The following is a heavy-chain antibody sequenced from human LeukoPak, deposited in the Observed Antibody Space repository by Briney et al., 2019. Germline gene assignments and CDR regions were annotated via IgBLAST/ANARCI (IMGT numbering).Heavy chain of an antibody. D-gene: IGHD3-22*01. CDR2: IYYSGST. Sequence: PSETLSLTCTVSGGSISSYYWSWIRQPPGKGLEWIGYIYYSGSTNYNPSLKSRVTISVDTSKNQFSLKLSSVTAADTAVYYCARRKVVVDYWGQGTLVTVSS. J-gene: IGHJ4*02. CDR3: ARRKVVVDY. V-gene: IGHV4-59*08. CDR1: GGSISSYY.